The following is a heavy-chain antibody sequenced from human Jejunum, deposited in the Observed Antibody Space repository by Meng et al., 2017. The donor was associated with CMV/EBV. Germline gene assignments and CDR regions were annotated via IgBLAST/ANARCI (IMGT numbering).Heavy chain of an antibody. CDR3: ARDYGGNSGWFDP. V-gene: IGHV1-8*01. J-gene: IGHJ5*02. Sequence: KASGYTFNNYDINWVRQATGQGLEWMGWMNPTSGNTGSAQKFQGRVILTRDISISTAYMELSNLRSEDSAIYYCARDYGGNSGWFDPWGQGTLVTVSS. CDR2: MNPTSGNT. CDR1: GYTFNNYD. D-gene: IGHD4-23*01.